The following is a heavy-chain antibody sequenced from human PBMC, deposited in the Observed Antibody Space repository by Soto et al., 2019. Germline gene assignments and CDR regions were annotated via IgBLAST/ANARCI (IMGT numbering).Heavy chain of an antibody. D-gene: IGHD2-15*01. CDR1: GYTLTNYA. Sequence: QVQLVQSAAEVKKPGASVKVSCKASGYTLTNYAISWVRQAPGQGPEWMGWINTYNGNSNYAQKFQGRVTMTTDTSTNTAYMELRSLTSDDTAVYYCAIDCTGGSCFCIYWGQGTLVTVSS. V-gene: IGHV1-18*01. CDR2: INTYNGNS. CDR3: AIDCTGGSCFCIY. J-gene: IGHJ4*02.